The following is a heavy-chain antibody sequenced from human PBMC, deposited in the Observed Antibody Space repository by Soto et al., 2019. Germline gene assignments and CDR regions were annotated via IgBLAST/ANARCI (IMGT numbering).Heavy chain of an antibody. CDR2: ISYDGSNK. Sequence: QVQLVESGGGVVQPGRSLRLSCAASGFTFSSYAMHWVRQAPGKGLEWVAVISYDGSNKYYADSVKGRFTISRDNSKNTLYLQMNSLRADDTAVYYCARDDPNSGYDFNLDYWGQGTLVTVAS. D-gene: IGHD5-12*01. V-gene: IGHV3-30-3*01. J-gene: IGHJ4*02. CDR1: GFTFSSYA. CDR3: ARDDPNSGYDFNLDY.